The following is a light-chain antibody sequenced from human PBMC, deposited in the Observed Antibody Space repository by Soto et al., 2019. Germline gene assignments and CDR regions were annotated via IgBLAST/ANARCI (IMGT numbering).Light chain of an antibody. V-gene: IGKV1-39*01. CDR3: QQSYSLGT. Sequence: DIQMPQSPSSLSASVGDRVTITCRASQSIGSYLTWYQQKPGKAPNLLIYAASSLHSGVPSRFSGSGSGTDFTLIISTLQPKDFATYYCQQSYSLGTFGQGTKVEI. CDR2: AAS. J-gene: IGKJ1*01. CDR1: QSIGSY.